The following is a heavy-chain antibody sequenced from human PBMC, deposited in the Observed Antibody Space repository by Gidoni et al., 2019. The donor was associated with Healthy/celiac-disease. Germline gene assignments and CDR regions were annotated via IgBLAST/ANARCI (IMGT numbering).Heavy chain of an antibody. Sequence: EVQLVESGGGLVQPGGTLRLSCAASGLTFTKYWMGWVRPAPGKGLEWVANIEQDGSEKYYVDSRRGRFTISRDNAENSLYLQMNSLRAEDTAVYYCARAAGTTYYYYYYMDVWGKGTTVTVSS. CDR2: IEQDGSEK. CDR3: ARAAGTTYYYYYYMDV. V-gene: IGHV3-7*01. D-gene: IGHD1-7*01. J-gene: IGHJ6*03. CDR1: GLTFTKYW.